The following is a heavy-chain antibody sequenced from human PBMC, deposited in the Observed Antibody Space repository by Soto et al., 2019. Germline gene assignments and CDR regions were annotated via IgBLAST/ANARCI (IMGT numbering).Heavy chain of an antibody. J-gene: IGHJ4*02. CDR3: AKPGRQDYSNTWFLDC. CDR1: GYTFTRYY. V-gene: IGHV1-46*01. Sequence: GASVKVSCKASGYTFTRYYILWVRQAPGQGLEWMGIINPNSGSTNYAQKFQGRVTMTRDTSTSTVYMELSSLRSEDTAVYYCAKPGRQDYSNTWFLDCWGQGTLVTVSS. CDR2: INPNSGST. D-gene: IGHD4-4*01.